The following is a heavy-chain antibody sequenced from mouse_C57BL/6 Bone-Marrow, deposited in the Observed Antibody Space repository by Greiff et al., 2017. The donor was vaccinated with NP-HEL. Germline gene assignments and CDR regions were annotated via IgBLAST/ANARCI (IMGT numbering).Heavy chain of an antibody. D-gene: IGHD4-1*01. Sequence: QVQLQQTGAELVMPGASVKLSCKASGYTFTSYWMHWVKQRPGQGLEWIGEIDPSDSYTNYNQKFKGKSTLTVDKSSSTAYMQLSSLTSDDSAVYDCAKFRLGYYFYYWGQGTTLTVSS. V-gene: IGHV1-69*01. CDR1: GYTFTSYW. J-gene: IGHJ2*01. CDR3: AKFRLGYYFYY. CDR2: IDPSDSYT.